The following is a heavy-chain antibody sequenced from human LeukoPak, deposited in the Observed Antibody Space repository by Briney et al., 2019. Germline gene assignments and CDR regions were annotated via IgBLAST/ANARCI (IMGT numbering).Heavy chain of an antibody. J-gene: IGHJ5*02. CDR2: MNPNSGNT. V-gene: IGHV1-8*03. CDR1: GYTFTSYD. D-gene: IGHD6-13*01. CDR3: ARHSSWFDP. Sequence: ASVKVSCKASGYTFTSYDINWVRQATGQGLEWMGWMNPNSGNTGYAQKFQGRVTITRNTSISTAYMELRSLRSDDTAVYYCARHSSWFDPWGQGTLVTVSS.